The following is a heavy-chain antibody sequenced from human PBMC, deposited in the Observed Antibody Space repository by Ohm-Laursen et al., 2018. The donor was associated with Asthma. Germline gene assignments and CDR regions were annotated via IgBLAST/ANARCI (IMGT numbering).Heavy chain of an antibody. CDR2: LSGTVNST. CDR3: ARGGSNYGMDV. CDR1: GFPFSAYS. D-gene: IGHD2-2*01. J-gene: IGHJ6*02. V-gene: IGHV3-23*01. Sequence: GSLRLSCSASGFPFSAYSMNWVRQAPGKGLEWVSTLSGTVNSTYYADSVKGRFTISRDNSKKTLYLQMNSLRAEDTAVYYCARGGSNYGMDVWGQGTTVTVSS.